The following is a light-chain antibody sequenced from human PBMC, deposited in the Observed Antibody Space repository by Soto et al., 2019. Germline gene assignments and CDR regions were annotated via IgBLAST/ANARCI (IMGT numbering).Light chain of an antibody. V-gene: IGKV3-11*01. CDR2: DTS. Sequence: EIVLTQSPATLSLSPGERGTLSCRASQSVGRYLAWYQHKPGQPPRLLIYDTSNRAPGTPGRFGGSGSGTDFTLTISSLEPEDFAVYYCQQYNNWPLTFGGGTKVEIK. CDR1: QSVGRY. J-gene: IGKJ4*01. CDR3: QQYNNWPLT.